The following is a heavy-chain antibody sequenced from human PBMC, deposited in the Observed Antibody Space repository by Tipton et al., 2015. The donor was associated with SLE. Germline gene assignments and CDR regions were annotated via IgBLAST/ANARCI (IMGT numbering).Heavy chain of an antibody. CDR2: MNSDGSNI. V-gene: IGHV3-74*01. CDR3: AKDIYGSGPRNAFDI. J-gene: IGHJ3*02. D-gene: IGHD3-10*01. Sequence: SLRLSCAASGFNFRRNWMHWVRQVPGKGLVWVSRMNSDGSNIFYSDSVKGRFTISRDNAKNTVYLQMNSLRAEDTAVYYCAKDIYGSGPRNAFDIWGQGTMVTVSS. CDR1: GFNFRRNW.